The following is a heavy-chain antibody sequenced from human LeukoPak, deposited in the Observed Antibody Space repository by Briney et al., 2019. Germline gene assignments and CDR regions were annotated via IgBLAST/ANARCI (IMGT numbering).Heavy chain of an antibody. CDR1: GYTFTDYY. Sequence: RASVTVSCKASGYTFTDYYIHWVRQAPGQGLEWMGWINPNSGATIYAQKFQGRVTMTRATSITTAYMELIGLRSDDTAVYFCARQPLPGTNGLDPWGQGILVTVSS. V-gene: IGHV1-2*02. J-gene: IGHJ5*02. CDR3: ARQPLPGTNGLDP. CDR2: INPNSGAT. D-gene: IGHD1-1*01.